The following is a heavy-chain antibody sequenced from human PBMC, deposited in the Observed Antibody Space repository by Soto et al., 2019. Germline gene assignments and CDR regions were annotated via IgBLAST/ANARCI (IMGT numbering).Heavy chain of an antibody. CDR2: INPDSDNT. J-gene: IGHJ6*02. D-gene: IGHD2-2*01. CDR1: GYTFTNYD. CDR3: ARGRRYCTTTSCYPHALFPYGMDV. V-gene: IGHV1-8*01. Sequence: GASVKVSCKTSGYTFTNYDINWVRQAAGQGLEWMGWINPDSDNTGYAQKFQGRVTMTRDTSISTAYMERNSLRSEDTAVYYCARGRRYCTTTSCYPHALFPYGMDVWGQGTTVTVSS.